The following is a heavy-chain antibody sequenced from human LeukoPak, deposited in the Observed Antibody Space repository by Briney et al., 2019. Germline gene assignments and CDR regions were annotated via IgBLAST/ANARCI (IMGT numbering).Heavy chain of an antibody. CDR1: GYSISSGYY. Sequence: PSETLSLTCAVSGYSISSGYYWGWIRQPPGKGLEWIGSIYHSGSTYYNPSLKSRVTISVDTSKNQFSLKLSSVTAADPAVYDCVRIGRWFDTWGQGTLVTVSS. CDR2: IYHSGST. J-gene: IGHJ5*02. CDR3: VRIGRWFDT. V-gene: IGHV4-38-2*01.